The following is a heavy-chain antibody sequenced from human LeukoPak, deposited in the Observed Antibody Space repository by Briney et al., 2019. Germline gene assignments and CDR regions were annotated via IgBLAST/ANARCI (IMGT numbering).Heavy chain of an antibody. CDR2: MNPNSGNT. V-gene: IGHV1-8*03. J-gene: IGHJ6*03. CDR3: ARGPYYDFWSGSGYYYYYMDV. Sequence: VASVKVSCKASGYTFTSYDINWVRQATGQGLEWMGWMNPNSGNTDYAQKFQGRVTITRNTSISTAYMELSSLRSEDTAVYYCARGPYYDFWSGSGYYYYYMDVWGKGTTVTVSS. D-gene: IGHD3-3*01. CDR1: GYTFTSYD.